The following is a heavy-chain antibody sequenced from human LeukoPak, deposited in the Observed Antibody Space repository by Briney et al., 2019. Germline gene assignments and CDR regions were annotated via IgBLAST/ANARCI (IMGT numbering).Heavy chain of an antibody. CDR3: VAGRVFDY. V-gene: IGHV3-9*03. Sequence: PGGSLRLSCAASGFTFDDYAMHWVRQAPGKGLEWVSGISWNSGSIGYADSVKGRFTISRDNAKNSLYLQMNSLRAEDMALYYCVAGRVFDYWGQGTLVTVSS. CDR1: GFTFDDYA. J-gene: IGHJ4*02. D-gene: IGHD6-19*01. CDR2: ISWNSGSI.